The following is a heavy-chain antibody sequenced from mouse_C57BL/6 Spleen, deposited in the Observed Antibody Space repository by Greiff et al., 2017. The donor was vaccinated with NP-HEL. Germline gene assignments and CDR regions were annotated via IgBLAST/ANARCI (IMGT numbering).Heavy chain of an antibody. V-gene: IGHV3-6*01. CDR3: ASRFYYDYDGDYAMDY. D-gene: IGHD2-4*01. Sequence: EVHLVESGPGLVKPSQSLSLTCSVTGYSITSGYYWNWIRQFPGNKLEWMGYISYDGSNNYNPSLKNRISITRDTSKNQFFLKLNSVTTEDTATYYCASRFYYDYDGDYAMDYWGQGTSVTVSS. J-gene: IGHJ4*01. CDR1: GYSITSGYY. CDR2: ISYDGSN.